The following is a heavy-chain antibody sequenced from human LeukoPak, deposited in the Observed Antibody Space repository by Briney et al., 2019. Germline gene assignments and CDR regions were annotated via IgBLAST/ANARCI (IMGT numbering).Heavy chain of an antibody. CDR3: ARHFGTADNFDY. CDR2: INPNSGGT. Sequence: ASVKVSCKASGGTFSSYAISWVRQAPGQGLEWMGWINPNSGGTNYAQKFQGRVTMTRDTSISTAYMELSRLRSDDTAVYYCARHFGTADNFDYWGQGTLLIVSS. CDR1: GGTFSSYA. D-gene: IGHD2-21*02. J-gene: IGHJ4*02. V-gene: IGHV1-2*02.